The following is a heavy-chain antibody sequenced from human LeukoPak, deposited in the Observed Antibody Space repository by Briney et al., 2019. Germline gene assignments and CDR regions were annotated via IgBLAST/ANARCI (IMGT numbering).Heavy chain of an antibody. J-gene: IGHJ4*02. D-gene: IGHD4-23*01. CDR1: GYSISSGYY. V-gene: IGHV4-38-2*02. Sequence: PSETLSLTCTVSGYSISSGYYWGWIRQPPGKGLEWIGSIYHSGSTYYNPSLKSRVTISVDTSKNQFSLKLSSVTAADTAVYYCARDTRDGGMEYWGQGTLVTVSS. CDR2: IYHSGST. CDR3: ARDTRDGGMEY.